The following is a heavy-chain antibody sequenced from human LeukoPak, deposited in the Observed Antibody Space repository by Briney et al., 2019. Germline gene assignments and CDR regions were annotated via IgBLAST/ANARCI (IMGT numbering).Heavy chain of an antibody. J-gene: IGHJ4*02. V-gene: IGHV4-59*01. CDR3: ARGREKD. CDR1: GGPISSYY. CDR2: IYYGGST. Sequence: KASETLSLTCTVSGGPISSYYWSWIRQPPGKGLEWIGYIYYGGSTNYNPSLKSRVTISVDTSKNQFSLKLSSVTAADTAVYYCARGREKDWGQGTLVTVSS.